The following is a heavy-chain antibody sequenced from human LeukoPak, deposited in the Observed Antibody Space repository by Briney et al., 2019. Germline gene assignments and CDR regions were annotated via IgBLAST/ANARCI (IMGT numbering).Heavy chain of an antibody. CDR1: GFTFSSYA. CDR3: ARGRYYDYVWGSYRYRPYFDY. Sequence: GSLRLSCAASGFTFSSYAMSWIRQPPGKGLEWIGEINHSGSTNYNPSLKSRVTISVDTSKNQFSLKLSSVTAADTAVYYCARGRYYDYVWGSYRYRPYFDYWGQGTLVTVSS. J-gene: IGHJ4*02. D-gene: IGHD3-16*02. CDR2: INHSGST. V-gene: IGHV4-34*01.